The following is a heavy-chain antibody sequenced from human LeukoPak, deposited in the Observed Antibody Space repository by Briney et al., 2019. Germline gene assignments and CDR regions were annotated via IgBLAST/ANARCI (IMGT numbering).Heavy chain of an antibody. J-gene: IGHJ6*03. Sequence: PSETLSLTCAVYGGSFSGSYWSWIRQPSGKGLEWIGEINHSGSTNYNPSLKSRVTISVDTSKNQFSLKLSSVTAADTAVYYCARGHGNRIAARPPHSYYYYMDVWGKGTTVTVSS. CDR3: ARGHGNRIAARPPHSYYYYMDV. CDR2: INHSGST. V-gene: IGHV4-34*01. CDR1: GGSFSGSY. D-gene: IGHD6-6*01.